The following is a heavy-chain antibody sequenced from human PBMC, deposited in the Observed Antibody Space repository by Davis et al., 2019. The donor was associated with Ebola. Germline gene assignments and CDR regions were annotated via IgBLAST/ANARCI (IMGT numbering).Heavy chain of an antibody. CDR3: AKGSNLDY. CDR1: GFTFSSYS. V-gene: IGHV3-30*18. CDR2: ISYDGSNK. J-gene: IGHJ4*02. Sequence: GESLKISCVASGFTFSSYSMNWVRQAPGKGLEWVAVISYDGSNKYYADSVKGRFTISRDNSKNTLYLQMNSLRAEDTAVYYCAKGSNLDYWGQGTLVTVSS. D-gene: IGHD3-16*02.